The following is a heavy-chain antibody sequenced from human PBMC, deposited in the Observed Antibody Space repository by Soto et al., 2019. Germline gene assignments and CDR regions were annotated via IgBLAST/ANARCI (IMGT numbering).Heavy chain of an antibody. Sequence: EVQLVESGGGLVQPGGSLRLSCAASGFTFSSYWMHWVRQAPGKGLVWVSRINHDESSSTYVDSVRGRFTISRDNAKNTLYLQTNSLRAEDTAVYYCARRGPLSGLAYWCQGTLVTVSS. CDR3: ARRGPLSGLAY. CDR1: GFTFSSYW. D-gene: IGHD1-26*01. J-gene: IGHJ4*02. V-gene: IGHV3-74*01. CDR2: INHDESSS.